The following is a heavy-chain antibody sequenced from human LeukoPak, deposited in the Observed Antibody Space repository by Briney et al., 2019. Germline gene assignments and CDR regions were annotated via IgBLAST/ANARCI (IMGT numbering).Heavy chain of an antibody. CDR3: ARSQQLWLYLFDY. J-gene: IGHJ4*02. D-gene: IGHD5-18*01. Sequence: GRSLRLSCAASGFTFSTYAMHWVRQAPGKGLEWVAVISSDGRTKYYADSVKGRFSIARDNSKNTLYLQTNSLGPEDTAVYYCARSQQLWLYLFDYWGQGTLVTVSS. CDR2: ISSDGRTK. CDR1: GFTFSTYA. V-gene: IGHV3-30-3*01.